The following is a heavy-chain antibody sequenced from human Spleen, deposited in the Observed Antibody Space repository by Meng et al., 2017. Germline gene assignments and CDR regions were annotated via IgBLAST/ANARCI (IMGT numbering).Heavy chain of an antibody. Sequence: QVQLQASGPGLVKPSGTLSLTCAVFGGTISSRNWWRWVRQPPGKGLEWIGEIDHSGSTNYNPSLKSRVTISVDKSKNQFSLMLTSVTAADTAVYYCARGGDYSNPDSYYGMDVWGQGTTVTVSS. D-gene: IGHD4-11*01. CDR2: IDHSGST. CDR1: GGTISSRNW. CDR3: ARGGDYSNPDSYYGMDV. J-gene: IGHJ6*02. V-gene: IGHV4-4*02.